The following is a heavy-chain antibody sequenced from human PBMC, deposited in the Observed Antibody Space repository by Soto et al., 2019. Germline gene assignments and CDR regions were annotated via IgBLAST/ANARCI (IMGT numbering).Heavy chain of an antibody. CDR3: ARQGTGVDTAYFDF. CDR1: GVSISSYY. D-gene: IGHD5-18*01. Sequence: PSETLSLTCAVSGVSISSYYWSWIRQPPGKGLEWIGNVYYSGSTRYKPSLKSRLTISLDPSNSHFSLRLASVSAADTAVYYCARQGTGVDTAYFDFWGQGRLVTVS. CDR2: VYYSGST. V-gene: IGHV4-59*08. J-gene: IGHJ4*02.